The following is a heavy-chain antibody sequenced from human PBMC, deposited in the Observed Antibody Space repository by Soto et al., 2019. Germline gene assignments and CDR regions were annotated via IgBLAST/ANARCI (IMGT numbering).Heavy chain of an antibody. J-gene: IGHJ3*02. D-gene: IGHD3-22*01. V-gene: IGHV1-3*01. Sequence: GASVKVSCKASGYTFTSYAMHWVRQAPGQRLEWMGWINAGNGNTKYSQKFQGRVTITRDTSASTAYMELSSLRSEDTAVYYCARGRYYYDSSGPWAFDIWGQGTMVTVSS. CDR3: ARGRYYYDSSGPWAFDI. CDR2: INAGNGNT. CDR1: GYTFTSYA.